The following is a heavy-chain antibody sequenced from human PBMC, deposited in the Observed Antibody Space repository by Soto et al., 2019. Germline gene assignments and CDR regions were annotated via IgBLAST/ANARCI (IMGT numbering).Heavy chain of an antibody. CDR1: GFTFSTYA. CDR3: VRDFRGAVAGSEFDH. J-gene: IGHJ4*02. Sequence: EVQLLVSGGGLVQPGGSLRLSCSTSGFTFSTYAMNWVRQAPGKGLEWVSALSGSGGTTYYADSVRGRFTISRDNAMNRLYLQMDSLRADDTGVYYCVRDFRGAVAGSEFDHWGQGTLVTVSS. D-gene: IGHD6-19*01. V-gene: IGHV3-23*01. CDR2: LSGSGGTT.